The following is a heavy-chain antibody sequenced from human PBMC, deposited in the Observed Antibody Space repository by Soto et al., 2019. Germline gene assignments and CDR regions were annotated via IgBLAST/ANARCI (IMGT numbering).Heavy chain of an antibody. CDR3: ARDQIDIVVVPAAMGAWFDP. Sequence: SQTLSLTCAISGDSVSSNSAAWNWIRQSPSRGLEWLGRTYYRCKWYNDYAVSVKSRITINPDTSKNQFSLQLNSVTPEDTAVYYCARDQIDIVVVPAAMGAWFDPWGQGTLVTVSS. CDR1: GDSVSSNSAA. J-gene: IGHJ5*02. CDR2: TYYRCKWYN. V-gene: IGHV6-1*01. D-gene: IGHD2-2*01.